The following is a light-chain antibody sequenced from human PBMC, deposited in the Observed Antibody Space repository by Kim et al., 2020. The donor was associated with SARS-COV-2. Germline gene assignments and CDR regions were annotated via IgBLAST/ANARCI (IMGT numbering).Light chain of an antibody. CDR2: DAS. V-gene: IGKV3-15*01. CDR3: QQYSNWAT. CDR1: QSVSKN. Sequence: SGSQGDRAPLCRMASQSVSKNLAWYQQKPGQAPRLLIFDASTRATGIPPRFSGSGSGTEFILTINSLESEDFALYHCQQYSNWATFGQSTK. J-gene: IGKJ1*01.